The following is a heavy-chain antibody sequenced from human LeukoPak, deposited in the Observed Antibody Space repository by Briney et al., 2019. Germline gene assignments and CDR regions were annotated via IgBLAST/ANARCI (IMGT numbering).Heavy chain of an antibody. J-gene: IGHJ4*02. CDR2: ISSSSSYI. Sequence: GGSLRLSCAASGFTFSSYSMNWVRQAPGKGLEWVSSISSSSSYIYYADSVKGRFTISRDNAKNSLYLQMNSLRAEDTAVYYCARDAVPWEWELHVDYWGQGTLVTVSS. CDR1: GFTFSSYS. D-gene: IGHD1-26*01. V-gene: IGHV3-21*01. CDR3: ARDAVPWEWELHVDY.